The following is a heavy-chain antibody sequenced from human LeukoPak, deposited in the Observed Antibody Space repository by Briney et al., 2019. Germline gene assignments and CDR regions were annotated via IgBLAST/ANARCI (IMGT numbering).Heavy chain of an antibody. CDR1: GYTFTSYG. Sequence: ASVKVSCKASGYTFTSYGISWVRQAPGQGLEWMGWISAYNGNTNYAQKLQGRVTMTTDTSTSTAYMELRSLRSEDTAVYYCAVSEYCSSTSCYTRYYYYYGMDVWGQGTTVTVSS. CDR2: ISAYNGNT. D-gene: IGHD2-2*02. V-gene: IGHV1-18*01. J-gene: IGHJ6*02. CDR3: AVSEYCSSTSCYTRYYYYYGMDV.